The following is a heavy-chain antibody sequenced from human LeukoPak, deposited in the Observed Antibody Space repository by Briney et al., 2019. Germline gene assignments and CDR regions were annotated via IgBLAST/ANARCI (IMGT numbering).Heavy chain of an antibody. D-gene: IGHD4-17*01. CDR1: GFTFSSYA. Sequence: GGSLRLSCEASGFTFSSYAMSWVRQAPGKGLEWVSGIGGIGANTYYADSVRGRFTISRDNSKNTLYLQMNSLRAEDTAVYYCAKRLLGYADSSPIDYWGQGTLVTVSS. CDR2: IGGIGANT. J-gene: IGHJ4*02. CDR3: AKRLLGYADSSPIDY. V-gene: IGHV3-23*01.